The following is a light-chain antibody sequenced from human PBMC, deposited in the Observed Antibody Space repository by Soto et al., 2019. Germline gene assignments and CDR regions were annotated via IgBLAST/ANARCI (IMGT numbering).Light chain of an antibody. CDR2: GAS. Sequence: EIVLTQSPGTLSLSPGERATLSCRASQSIRSSYLAWYQQKPGQAPRLLISGASSRATGIPDRFSGSGSGTDFTLTISRLEPQDFGVYYCQQYGSSPRTFGQGTKVEIK. CDR1: QSIRSSY. V-gene: IGKV3-20*01. CDR3: QQYGSSPRT. J-gene: IGKJ1*01.